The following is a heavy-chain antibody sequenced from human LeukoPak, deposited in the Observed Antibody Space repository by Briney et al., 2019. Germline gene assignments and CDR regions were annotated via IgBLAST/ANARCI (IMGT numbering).Heavy chain of an antibody. CDR3: AAVYSSGWYGGAFDY. CDR1: GFTFTSSA. D-gene: IGHD6-19*01. CDR2: IVVGSGNK. J-gene: IGHJ4*02. V-gene: IGHV1-58*02. Sequence: ASVKVSCKASGFTFTSSAMQWVRQARGQRLEWIGWIVVGSGNKKYAQKFQERVTITRDMSTSTAYMELSSLRSEDTAVYYCAAVYSSGWYGGAFDYWGQGTLVTVSS.